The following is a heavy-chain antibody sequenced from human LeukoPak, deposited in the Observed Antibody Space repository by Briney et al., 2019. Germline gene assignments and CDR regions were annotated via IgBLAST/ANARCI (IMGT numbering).Heavy chain of an antibody. CDR1: GFTFSNYA. CDR3: AKAAGYCSSTTCPRSAFDI. V-gene: IGHV3-23*01. Sequence: GGSLRLSCAASGFTFSNYAMNWVREAPGKGLEWVSAISGSGDSTYDADSVRGRFTISRDNSKNTLSLQMSSLRADDTAVYYCAKAAGYCSSTTCPRSAFDIWGQGTMVTVSS. J-gene: IGHJ3*02. D-gene: IGHD2-8*01. CDR2: ISGSGDST.